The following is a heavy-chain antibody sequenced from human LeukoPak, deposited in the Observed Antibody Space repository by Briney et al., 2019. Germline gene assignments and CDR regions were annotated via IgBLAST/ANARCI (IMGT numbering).Heavy chain of an antibody. CDR3: ARESGDCSSTSCSNWFDP. CDR1: GGSFSGYY. V-gene: IGHV4-34*01. D-gene: IGHD2-2*01. J-gene: IGHJ5*02. CDR2: INHSGST. Sequence: SETLSLTCAVYGGSFSGYYWSWIRQPPGKGLEWIGEINHSGSTNYNPSLKSRVTISVDTSKNQFSLKLSSVTAADTAVYYCARESGDCSSTSCSNWFDPWGQGTLVTVSS.